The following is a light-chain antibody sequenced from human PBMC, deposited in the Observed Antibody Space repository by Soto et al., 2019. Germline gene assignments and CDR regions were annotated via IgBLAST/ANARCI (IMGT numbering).Light chain of an antibody. CDR2: EVS. CDR3: TSFTSISTWV. Sequence: QSALTQPASLSGAPGQSSNISCTGTSSDIGTYNYVSWYQPHTGKAPKLMIYEVSNRPSWVSNRFSASKSGNTASLTISGLQAEDDSDYYCTSFTSISTWVFGGGTKMTVL. CDR1: SSDIGTYNY. V-gene: IGLV2-14*01. J-gene: IGLJ3*02.